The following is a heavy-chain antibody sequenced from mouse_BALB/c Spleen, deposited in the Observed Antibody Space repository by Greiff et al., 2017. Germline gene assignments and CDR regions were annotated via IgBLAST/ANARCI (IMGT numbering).Heavy chain of an antibody. CDR2: ISSGGSYT. Sequence: EVQLVESGGGLVKPGGSLKLSCAASGFTFSSYTMSWVRQTPEKRLEWVATISSGGSYTYYPDSVKGRFTISRDNAKNTLYLQMSSLKSEDTAMYYCTREDGNSWYFDVWGAGTTVTVSS. CDR1: GFTFSSYT. J-gene: IGHJ1*01. V-gene: IGHV5-6-4*01. D-gene: IGHD2-1*01. CDR3: TREDGNSWYFDV.